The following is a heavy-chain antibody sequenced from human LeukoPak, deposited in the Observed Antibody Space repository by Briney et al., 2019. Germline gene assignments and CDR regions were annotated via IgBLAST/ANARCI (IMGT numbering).Heavy chain of an antibody. Sequence: SVKVSCKASGGTFSSYAISWVRQAPGQGLEWMGRIIPILGIANYAQKFQGRVTITADKSTSTAYMELSSLRSEDTAVYYCARDLRAARPDYYFDYWGQGTLVTVSS. CDR3: ARDLRAARPDYYFDY. J-gene: IGHJ4*02. CDR1: GGTFSSYA. CDR2: IIPILGIA. D-gene: IGHD6-6*01. V-gene: IGHV1-69*04.